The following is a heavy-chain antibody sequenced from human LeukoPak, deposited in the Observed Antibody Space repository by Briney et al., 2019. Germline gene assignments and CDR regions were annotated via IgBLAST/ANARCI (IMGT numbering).Heavy chain of an antibody. V-gene: IGHV3-7*01. J-gene: IGHJ4*02. CDR3: ARASPIMVRGP. CDR2: IKQGGSEK. Sequence: GGSLRLSCAASGFTFSSYWMSWVRQAPGKGLEWVANIKQGGSEKYYVDSVKGRFTISRDNAKNSLYLQMNSLRAEDTAVYYCARASPIMVRGPWGQGTLVTVSS. D-gene: IGHD3-10*01. CDR1: GFTFSSYW.